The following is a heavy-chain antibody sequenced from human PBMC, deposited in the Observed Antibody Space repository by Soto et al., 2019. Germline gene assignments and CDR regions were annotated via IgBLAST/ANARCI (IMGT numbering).Heavy chain of an antibody. Sequence: SETLSLTCTVSGGSISSYYWSWIRQPPGKGLEWIGYIYYSGSTNYNPSLKSRVTTSVDTSKNQFSLKLSSVTAADTAVYYCARSRGATGYYYGMDVWGQGTTVTVSS. CDR2: IYYSGST. V-gene: IGHV4-59*01. D-gene: IGHD1-26*01. CDR3: ARSRGATGYYYGMDV. J-gene: IGHJ6*02. CDR1: GGSISSYY.